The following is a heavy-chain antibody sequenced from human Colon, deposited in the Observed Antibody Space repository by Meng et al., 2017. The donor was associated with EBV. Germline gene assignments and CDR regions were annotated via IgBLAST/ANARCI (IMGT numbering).Heavy chain of an antibody. CDR3: GTLKYTSGFYGPAY. J-gene: IGHJ4*02. CDR1: GYTFTRYP. CDR2: ISTNTGNP. D-gene: IGHD6-19*01. Sequence: QGEVVESGSELKKPGASVKVSCKASGYTFTRYPMNWGRLAPGQGLEWMGWISTNTGNPTYAQGFTGRFVFSVDTSVSTAYLQISSLKAEDTAVYYCGTLKYTSGFYGPAYWGQGALVTVSS. V-gene: IGHV7-4-1*02.